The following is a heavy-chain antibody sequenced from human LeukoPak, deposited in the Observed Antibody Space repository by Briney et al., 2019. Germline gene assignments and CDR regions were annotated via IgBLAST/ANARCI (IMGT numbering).Heavy chain of an antibody. V-gene: IGHV4-39*01. CDR2: IYYSGST. D-gene: IGHD3-3*01. Sequence: PSETLSLTCTVSGGSISSSSYYWGWIRQPPGKGLEWIGSIYYSGSTYYNPSLKSRVTISVDTSKNQFSLKLSSVTAADTAVYYCARLGYDFWSGYTNYYFDYWGQGTLVTVSS. CDR1: GGSISSSSYY. CDR3: ARLGYDFWSGYTNYYFDY. J-gene: IGHJ4*02.